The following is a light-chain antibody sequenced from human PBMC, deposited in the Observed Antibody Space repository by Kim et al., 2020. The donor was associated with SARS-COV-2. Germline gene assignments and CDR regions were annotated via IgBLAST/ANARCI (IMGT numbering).Light chain of an antibody. CDR3: SSYTSSNTYV. Sequence: QSALTQPPSVSWSPGQSITISCTGTSSDVGGYNYVSWYQQHPGKAPKLMIYEVSTRPSGVSNRFSGSKSGNTASLTISGLQAEDEADYYCSSYTSSNTYVFGTGTKVTVL. V-gene: IGLV2-14*01. CDR2: EVS. J-gene: IGLJ1*01. CDR1: SSDVGGYNY.